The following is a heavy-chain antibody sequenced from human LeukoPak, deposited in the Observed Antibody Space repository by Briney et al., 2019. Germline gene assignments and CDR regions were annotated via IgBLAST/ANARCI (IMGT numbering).Heavy chain of an antibody. V-gene: IGHV3-23*01. CDR3: AKGLSPLYSSGWYYFDY. CDR2: ISYNGGSK. J-gene: IGHJ4*02. CDR1: GFTFNRYA. D-gene: IGHD6-19*01. Sequence: GGSLRLSCAASGFTFNRYAMSWVRQAPGKGLEWVSGISYNGGSKFYADSVKGRFTISRDNSKNTLYLQMNSLRAEDTAVYYCAKGLSPLYSSGWYYFDYWGQGTLVTVSS.